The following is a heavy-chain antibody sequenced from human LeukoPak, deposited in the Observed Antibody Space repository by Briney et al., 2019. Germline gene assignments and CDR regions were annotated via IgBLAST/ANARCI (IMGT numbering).Heavy chain of an antibody. CDR3: ARMLSITMIVSDY. J-gene: IGHJ4*02. D-gene: IGHD3-22*01. CDR2: IYTSGST. Sequence: SETLSLTCTVSGGSISSFYCSWIRQPPGKGLEWIGYIYTSGSTNYNPSLKSRVTMSVDTSKNQFSLNLSSVTAADTAVYYCARMLSITMIVSDYWGQGTLVTVSS. CDR1: GGSISSFY. V-gene: IGHV4-4*09.